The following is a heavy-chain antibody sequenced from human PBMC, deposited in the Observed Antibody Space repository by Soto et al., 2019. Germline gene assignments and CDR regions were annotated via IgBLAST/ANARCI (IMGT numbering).Heavy chain of an antibody. J-gene: IGHJ5*02. D-gene: IGHD3-3*01. CDR2: MNPNSGNT. CDR1: GYSFTSYD. CDR3: ARSGQVGNWFDP. Sequence: QVQLVQYGAEVKKPGASVKVSCKASGYSFTSYDINWVRQASGQGLEWMGWMNPNSGNTGYAQKFQGRVTMTRNSSISTAYMELSSLRSEDTAVYYCARSGQVGNWFDPWGQGTLVTVS. V-gene: IGHV1-8*01.